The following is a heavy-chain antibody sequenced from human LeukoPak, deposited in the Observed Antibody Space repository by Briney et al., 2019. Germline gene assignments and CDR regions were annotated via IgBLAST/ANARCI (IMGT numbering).Heavy chain of an antibody. Sequence: GGSLRLSCAASGFTFSSYWMSWVRQAPGKGLEWVANIKPDGSEIYYVDSVKGRFTISRDNAKNSLYLQMNSLRAEDTAFYHCARDYSASGSYDSWGQGTLVTVSS. J-gene: IGHJ5*01. V-gene: IGHV3-7*01. CDR1: GFTFSSYW. CDR2: IKPDGSEI. CDR3: ARDYSASGSYDS. D-gene: IGHD1-26*01.